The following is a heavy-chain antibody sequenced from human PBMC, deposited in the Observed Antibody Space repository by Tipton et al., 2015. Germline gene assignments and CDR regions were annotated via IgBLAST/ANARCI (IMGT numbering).Heavy chain of an antibody. CDR3: ARGFDVSGYTLPGVFDI. Sequence: GSLRLSCAASGFTFSDHYMSWIRQAPGKGLEWLSYITDSGNYMYYADSVKGRFTISRDNGKDSLYLQMNSLRAEDTAVYYCARGFDVSGYTLPGVFDIWGQGTMVTVSS. V-gene: IGHV3-11*01. CDR2: ITDSGNYM. J-gene: IGHJ3*02. CDR1: GFTFSDHY. D-gene: IGHD3-3*01.